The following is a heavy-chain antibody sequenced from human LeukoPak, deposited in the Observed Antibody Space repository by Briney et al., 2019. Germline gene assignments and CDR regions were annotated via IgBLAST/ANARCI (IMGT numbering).Heavy chain of an antibody. V-gene: IGHV6-1*01. CDR2: TYYRSKWYN. Sequence: SQTLSLTCAISGDSVSSNSAAWNWIRQSPSRGLEWLGRTYYRSKWYNDYALSVKSRITINPDTSKNQFSLQLNSVTPEDTAVYYCARDSRGWYGDYYYYGMDVWGQGTTVTVSS. CDR3: ARDSRGWYGDYYYYGMDV. D-gene: IGHD6-19*01. J-gene: IGHJ6*02. CDR1: GDSVSSNSAA.